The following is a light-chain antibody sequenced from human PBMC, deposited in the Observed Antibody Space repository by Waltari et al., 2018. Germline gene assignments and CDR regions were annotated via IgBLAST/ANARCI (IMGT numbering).Light chain of an antibody. J-gene: IGKJ1*01. CDR2: WAS. V-gene: IGKV4-1*01. CDR3: QQYYDIPWT. Sequence: DIVMTQSPDSLAVSLGERVTITCQSSQSVLYSSNSQNYLAWYQQKPGQPPKLLIYWASARESGVPDRFSGSESGTDFTLTISSLQAEDVAVYYCQQYYDIPWTFGQGTKVEIK. CDR1: QSVLYSSNSQNY.